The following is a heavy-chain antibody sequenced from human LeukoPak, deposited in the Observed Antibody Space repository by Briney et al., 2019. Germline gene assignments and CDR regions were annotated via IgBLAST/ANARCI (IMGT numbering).Heavy chain of an antibody. J-gene: IGHJ5*02. D-gene: IGHD1-7*01. CDR1: GYTFTNYG. V-gene: IGHV1-18*01. CDR2: ISAYNGNT. Sequence: GASVKVSCKASGYTFTNYGITWMRQAPGQGLEWMGWISAYNGNTNYAQKLQGRVTMTTDTSTSTAYMELRSLRSDDTAVYYCARDYVHNWNYVPHPWFDPWGQGTLVTVSS. CDR3: ARDYVHNWNYVPHPWFDP.